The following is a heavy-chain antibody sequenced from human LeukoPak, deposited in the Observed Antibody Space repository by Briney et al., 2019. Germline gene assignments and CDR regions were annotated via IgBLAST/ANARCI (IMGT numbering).Heavy chain of an antibody. D-gene: IGHD6-6*01. CDR2: IYYRGNT. CDR3: AREFYSSSSEWFDP. CDR1: GGSISGYY. V-gene: IGHV4-59*01. J-gene: IGHJ5*02. Sequence: SETLSLTCTVSGGSISGYYWSWIRQPPGKGLEWIGYIYYRGNTIYNASLKSRVTMSVDTSGNHFSLKLSSVTAADTAVYYCAREFYSSSSEWFDPWGQGTLVTASS.